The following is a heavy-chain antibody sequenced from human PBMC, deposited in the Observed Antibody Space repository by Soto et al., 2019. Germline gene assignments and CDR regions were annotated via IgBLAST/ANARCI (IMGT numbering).Heavy chain of an antibody. V-gene: IGHV1-69*13. Sequence: SVKVSCKASGGTLSSYSISWVRQAPGQGLEWMGGIIPIFGTANYAQKFQGRVTITADESTSTAYMELSSLRSEDTAVYYCARDLRRYDFWSGTYYYYYGMDVWGQGTTVTVSS. D-gene: IGHD3-3*01. CDR3: ARDLRRYDFWSGTYYYYYGMDV. CDR1: GGTLSSYS. J-gene: IGHJ6*02. CDR2: IIPIFGTA.